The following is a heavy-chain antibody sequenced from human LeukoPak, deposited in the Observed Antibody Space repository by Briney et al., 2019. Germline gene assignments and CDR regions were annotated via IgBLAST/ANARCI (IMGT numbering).Heavy chain of an antibody. V-gene: IGHV4-59*01. CDR3: ASAQSQYYDFWSGYFAPVDYYYYYYMDV. CDR1: GGSISSYY. J-gene: IGHJ6*03. CDR2: IYYSGST. D-gene: IGHD3-3*01. Sequence: SETLSLTCTVSGGSISSYYWSWIRQPPGKGLEWIGYIYYSGSTNYNPSLRSRVTISVDTSKNQFSLKLSSVTAADTAVYYCASAQSQYYDFWSGYFAPVDYYYYYYMDVWGKGTTVTVSS.